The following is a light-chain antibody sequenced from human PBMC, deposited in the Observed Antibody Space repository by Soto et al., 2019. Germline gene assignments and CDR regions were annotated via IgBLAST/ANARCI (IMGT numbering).Light chain of an antibody. V-gene: IGLV4-69*01. Sequence: QTVVTQSPSASASLGASVKLTCTLSSGHSSYAIAWHQQQPEKGPRYLMKLNSDGSHSKGDGIPDRFSGSSSGAERYLTISSLQSEDEADYYCQTWGTGIHVDVVFGGGTKLTVL. J-gene: IGLJ2*01. CDR1: SGHSSYA. CDR3: QTWGTGIHVDVV. CDR2: LNSDGSH.